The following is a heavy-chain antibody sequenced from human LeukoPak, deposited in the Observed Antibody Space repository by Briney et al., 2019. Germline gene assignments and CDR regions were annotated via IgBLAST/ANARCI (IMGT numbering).Heavy chain of an antibody. CDR2: ISTRNGET. V-gene: IGHV1-18*01. Sequence: ASVKVSCKPSNYTFTDYPITWVRQVPGQGLEWMGWISTRNGETYYARRFQGRATMTTDTFASTVYIEVRSLTSDDTALYYCARESGSGSYFYFDYGGPGTLVTVSS. J-gene: IGHJ4*02. CDR1: NYTFTDYP. D-gene: IGHD3-10*01. CDR3: ARESGSGSYFYFDY.